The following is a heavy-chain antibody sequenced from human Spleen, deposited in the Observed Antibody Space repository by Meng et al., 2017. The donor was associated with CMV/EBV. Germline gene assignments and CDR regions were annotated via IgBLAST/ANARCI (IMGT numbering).Heavy chain of an antibody. CDR2: IYSGGST. V-gene: IGHV3-53*01. Sequence: GESLKISCAASGFTVSSNYMSWVRQAPGKGLEWVSVIYSGGSTYYADSVKGRFTISRDNSKNTLYLQMNSLRAEDTAVYYCAKGGLEYGMDVWGQGTTVTVSS. CDR1: GFTVSSNY. J-gene: IGHJ6*02. CDR3: AKGGLEYGMDV.